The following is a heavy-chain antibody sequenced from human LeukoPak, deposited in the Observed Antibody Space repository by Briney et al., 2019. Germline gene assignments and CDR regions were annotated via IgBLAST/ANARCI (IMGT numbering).Heavy chain of an antibody. D-gene: IGHD4-11*01. CDR3: ARAVGYSILPLSY. CDR2: INPNTGGT. Sequence: ASVKVSCKASGYTFTGYYIHWVRQAPGRGLEWMGWINPNTGGTNYAQNFQGRVTMTRDTSISTAYMEVTRLRSDDTAVYYCARAVGYSILPLSYWGQGTLVTVSS. V-gene: IGHV1-2*02. J-gene: IGHJ4*02. CDR1: GYTFTGYY.